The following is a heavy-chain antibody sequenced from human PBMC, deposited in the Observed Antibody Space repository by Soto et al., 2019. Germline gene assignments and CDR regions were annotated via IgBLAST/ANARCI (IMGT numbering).Heavy chain of an antibody. V-gene: IGHV3-9*01. CDR2: ISWNSGSI. CDR1: GFTFDDYA. J-gene: IGHJ4*02. CDR3: AKSGGSYYDILTGYDYYFDY. D-gene: IGHD3-9*01. Sequence: GGSLRLSCAASGFTFDDYAMHWVRQAPGKGLEWVSGISWNSGSIGYADSVKGRFTISRDNAKHSLYLQMNSLRAEDTALYYCAKSGGSYYDILTGYDYYFDYWGQGTPVTVSS.